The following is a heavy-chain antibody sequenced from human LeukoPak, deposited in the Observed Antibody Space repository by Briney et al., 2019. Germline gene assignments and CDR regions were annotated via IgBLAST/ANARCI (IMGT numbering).Heavy chain of an antibody. J-gene: IGHJ6*03. Sequence: GGSLRLSCAASGFTFSSYEMNWVRQAPGKGLEWVSYISSSGSTIYYADSVKGRFTISRDNSRNTLYLQVNSLRAEDMAIYYCAKNGDRGAYCSGGTCYPFYYYYIDVWGKGTTVTISS. D-gene: IGHD2-15*01. CDR1: GFTFSSYE. CDR3: AKNGDRGAYCSGGTCYPFYYYYIDV. V-gene: IGHV3-48*03. CDR2: ISSSGSTI.